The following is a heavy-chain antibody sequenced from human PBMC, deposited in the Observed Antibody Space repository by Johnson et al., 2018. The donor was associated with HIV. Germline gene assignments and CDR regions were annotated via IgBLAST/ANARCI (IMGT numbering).Heavy chain of an antibody. J-gene: IGHJ3*02. D-gene: IGHD2-15*01. V-gene: IGHV3-30-3*01. CDR2: ISYDGSNK. CDR3: AKDEIEVAAPWLAFDI. CDR1: GFTFSSYD. Sequence: QVQLVESGGGVVQPGRSLRLSCAASGFTFSSYDMHWVRQAPGKGLEWVALISYDGSNKYYADSVKGRFTISRDNSKNTMYLQMNSLRAEDTALYYCAKDEIEVAAPWLAFDIWGQGTMVTVSS.